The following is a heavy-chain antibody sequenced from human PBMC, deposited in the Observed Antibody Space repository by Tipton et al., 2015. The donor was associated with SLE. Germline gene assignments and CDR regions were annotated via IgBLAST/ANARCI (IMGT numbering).Heavy chain of an antibody. V-gene: IGHV3-30*02. J-gene: IGHJ4*02. D-gene: IGHD3-10*01. Sequence: SLRLSCAASGFTFSSYSMNWVRQAPGKGLEWVTFIRYDGSNKYYADSVKGRFTISRDNSKNTLYLQMNSLRAEDTAVYYCAKDDRGFLDYWGQGTLVTVSS. CDR1: GFTFSSYS. CDR2: IRYDGSNK. CDR3: AKDDRGFLDY.